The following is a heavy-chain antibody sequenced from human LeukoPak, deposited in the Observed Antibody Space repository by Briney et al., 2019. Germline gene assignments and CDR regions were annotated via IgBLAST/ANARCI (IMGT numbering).Heavy chain of an antibody. V-gene: IGHV4-30-4*01. CDR3: ARGRQYLDWLSGWFDP. CDR2: IYYSGTT. Sequence: SETLSLTCTVSGASITSGDYNWSWIRQPPGKGLQWIGFIYYSGTTYYSPSLKSRITISVDTSKNQFSLKVTSVTAADTAVYYCARGRQYLDWLSGWFDPWGQGTLVTVSS. D-gene: IGHD3-9*01. CDR1: GASITSGDYN. J-gene: IGHJ5*02.